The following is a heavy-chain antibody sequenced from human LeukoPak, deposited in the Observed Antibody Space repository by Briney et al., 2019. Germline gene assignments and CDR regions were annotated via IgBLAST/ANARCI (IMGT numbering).Heavy chain of an antibody. V-gene: IGHV1-2*02. CDR1: GYTFTGYY. J-gene: IGHJ4*02. D-gene: IGHD3-10*01. CDR3: ARCRHMARGVIGHKTFDY. CDR2: INPNSGGT. Sequence: ASVKVSCKASGYTFTGYYMHWVRQAPGQGLEWMGWINPNSGGTNYAQKFQGRVTMTRDTSISTAYMELSRLRSDDTAVYYCARCRHMARGVIGHKTFDYWGQGTLVTVSS.